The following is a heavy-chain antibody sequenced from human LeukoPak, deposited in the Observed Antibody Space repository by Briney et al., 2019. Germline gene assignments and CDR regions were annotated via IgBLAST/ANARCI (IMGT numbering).Heavy chain of an antibody. D-gene: IGHD3-10*01. CDR3: ARDPVPPPGSYYYGSGVRNWFDP. Sequence: GGSLRLSCAASGFTFSDYYMSWLRQAPGKGLEWVSSISNSGTTIYYVDSVKGRFTISRDNAKNSLYLQMNSLRAEDTAVYYCARDPVPPPGSYYYGSGVRNWFDPWGQGTLVTVSS. CDR1: GFTFSDYY. V-gene: IGHV3-11*04. CDR2: ISNSGTTI. J-gene: IGHJ5*02.